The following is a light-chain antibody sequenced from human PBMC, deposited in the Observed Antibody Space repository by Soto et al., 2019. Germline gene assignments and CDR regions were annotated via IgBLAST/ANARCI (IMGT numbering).Light chain of an antibody. V-gene: IGLV2-8*01. CDR2: EVT. CDR3: SSYAGSTYV. J-gene: IGLJ1*01. CDR1: SSDVGGYNS. Sequence: QSALTQPPSASGSPGQSVTSSCTGTSSDVGGYNSVSWYQQHTGKAPKVMIYEVTKRPSGVPDRFSGSKSGNTASLTVSGLQAEDEADYYCSSYAGSTYVFGTGTKLTVL.